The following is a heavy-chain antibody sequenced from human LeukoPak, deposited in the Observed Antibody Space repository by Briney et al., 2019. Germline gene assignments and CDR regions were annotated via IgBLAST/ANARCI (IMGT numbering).Heavy chain of an antibody. V-gene: IGHV3-7*01. CDR2: IKHDASEK. CDR3: ARKNGLDY. J-gene: IGHJ4*02. CDR1: GFSFSSYW. Sequence: PGGSLRLSCAASGFSFSSYWMSWVRRAPGKGLEWVASIKHDASEKHYVDSVKGRFTISRDNAKNSLYLQMNSLRAEDTAVYYCARKNGLDYWGQGTLVTVSS.